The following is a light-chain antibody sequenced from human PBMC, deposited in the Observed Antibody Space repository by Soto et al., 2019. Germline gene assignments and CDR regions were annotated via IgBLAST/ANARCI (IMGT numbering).Light chain of an antibody. CDR3: QQYGSPLT. J-gene: IGKJ1*01. Sequence: EIVLTQSPGTLSLSPGERATLSCRASQSVSSSYLAWYQQKPGQAPRLLIYDASSRATGIPDRFSGSGSGTDFTLTISRLEPGDFAVYYCQQYGSPLTFGQGTKVE. CDR1: QSVSSSY. CDR2: DAS. V-gene: IGKV3-20*01.